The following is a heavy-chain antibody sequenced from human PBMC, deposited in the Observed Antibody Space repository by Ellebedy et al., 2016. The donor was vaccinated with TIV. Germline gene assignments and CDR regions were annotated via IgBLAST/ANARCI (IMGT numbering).Heavy chain of an antibody. D-gene: IGHD3-10*01. Sequence: PGGSLRLSCAASGFTLSNHWMHWVRQAPGKGLEWVANIKEDGSEKDYVDLVKGRFTISRDNAKNSLYLQMNNLRVEDTAVYYCARAHYWGQGTLVTVSS. CDR3: ARAHY. J-gene: IGHJ4*02. V-gene: IGHV3-7*01. CDR1: GFTLSNHW. CDR2: IKEDGSEK.